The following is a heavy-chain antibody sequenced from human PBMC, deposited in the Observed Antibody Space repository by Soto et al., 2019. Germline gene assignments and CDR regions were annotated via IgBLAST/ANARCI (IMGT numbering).Heavy chain of an antibody. Sequence: QVQRVESGGGVVQPGRSLRLSCAASGFTFSSYDMHWVRQAPGKGLEWVAVIWYDGSNKYYADSVKGRFTISRDNSKNTLYLQMNSLRAEDTAVYYCARDRYSSGWYDLDYWGQGTLVTVST. J-gene: IGHJ4*02. CDR3: ARDRYSSGWYDLDY. V-gene: IGHV3-33*01. CDR2: IWYDGSNK. CDR1: GFTFSSYD. D-gene: IGHD6-19*01.